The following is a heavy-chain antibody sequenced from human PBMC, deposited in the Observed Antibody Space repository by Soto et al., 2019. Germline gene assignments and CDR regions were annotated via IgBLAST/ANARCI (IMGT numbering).Heavy chain of an antibody. V-gene: IGHV4-31*03. J-gene: IGHJ4*02. Sequence: QVQLQESGPGLVKPSHTLSLTCTVSGGSISSGGNYWSWIRQHPGKGLGWIGYIYYSGSTYYNPSLKSRVTITVDTSKNQFSLKLSSVTAADTAVYYWARGIYYDFWSGYPGYFDYWGQGTLVTVSS. CDR2: IYYSGST. D-gene: IGHD3-3*01. CDR1: GGSISSGGNY. CDR3: ARGIYYDFWSGYPGYFDY.